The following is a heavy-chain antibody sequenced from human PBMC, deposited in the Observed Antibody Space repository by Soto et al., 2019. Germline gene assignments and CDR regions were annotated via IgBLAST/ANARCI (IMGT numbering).Heavy chain of an antibody. D-gene: IGHD2-21*02. CDR1: GESINSSSCY. J-gene: IGHJ4*02. V-gene: IGHV4-39*01. CDR2: IYYSGRA. CDR3: ARQRTTVVTQAYFDH. Sequence: SETLSLTCIVSGESINSSSCYWGWIRQPPGKGLGWIGSIYYSGRAYYNPSFKSRVTISIDTSKNQFSLKLSSVTATDTAVYYCARQRTTVVTQAYFDHWGQGALGTVS.